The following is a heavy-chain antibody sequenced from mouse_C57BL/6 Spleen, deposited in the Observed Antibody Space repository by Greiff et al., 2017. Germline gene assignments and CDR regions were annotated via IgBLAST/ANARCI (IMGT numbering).Heavy chain of an antibody. J-gene: IGHJ2*01. V-gene: IGHV1-64*01. CDR2: IHPNSGST. D-gene: IGHD1-1*01. CDR3: ASGDGSFAY. CDR1: GYTFNSYC. Sequence: QVQLQQPGAELVKPGASVKLSCTASGYTFNSYCMHWVKQRPGQGLEWIGMIHPNSGSTNYNEKFKSKDTLTVDKSSSTAYMQLSSLTSEDSAVYYCASGDGSFAYWGQGTTLTVSS.